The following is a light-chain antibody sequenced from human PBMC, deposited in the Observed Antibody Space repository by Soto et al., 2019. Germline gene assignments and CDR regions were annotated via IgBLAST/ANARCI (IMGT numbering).Light chain of an antibody. J-gene: IGLJ2*01. V-gene: IGLV2-8*01. CDR3: SSYIDGNILI. CDR2: EVS. CDR1: SSDVGNYNY. Sequence: QSALTQPPSASGSPGQSVTISCTGTSSDVGNYNYVSWYQQHPGKAPKLMIFEVSKRPSGVPDRFSGSKSGNTASLTVSGLHAEDEADYYCSSYIDGNILIFGGGTKLTVL.